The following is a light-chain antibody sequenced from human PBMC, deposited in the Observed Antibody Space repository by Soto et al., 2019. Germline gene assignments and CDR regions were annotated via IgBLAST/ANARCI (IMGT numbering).Light chain of an antibody. CDR2: KAS. CDR3: QQYHRYPLT. CDR1: QSISSW. Sequence: DIQMTQSPSTLSASVGDRVTTTCRASQSISSWLAWYQQKPGKAPKLLLYKASSLESGVPSRFSGSGSGTEFTLTISSLQPDDFATYYCQQYHRYPLTFGGGTRVESK. J-gene: IGKJ4*01. V-gene: IGKV1-5*03.